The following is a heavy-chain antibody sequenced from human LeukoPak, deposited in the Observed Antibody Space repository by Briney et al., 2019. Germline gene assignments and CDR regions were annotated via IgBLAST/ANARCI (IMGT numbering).Heavy chain of an antibody. D-gene: IGHD6-19*01. CDR1: GFTFSNYG. V-gene: IGHV3-30*02. J-gene: IGHJ5*02. Sequence: GGSLRLSCAASGFTFSNYGMHWVRQAPGKGLQWVAFIRYDGNNKYYADSVKGRFIISRDNSKNTLYLQMNSLRAEDTAVYYCAKDSEQQWLGRFDPWGQGTLVTVSS. CDR2: IRYDGNNK. CDR3: AKDSEQQWLGRFDP.